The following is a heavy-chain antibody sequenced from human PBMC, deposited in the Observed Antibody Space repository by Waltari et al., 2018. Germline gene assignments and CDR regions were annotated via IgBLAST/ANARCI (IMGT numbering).Heavy chain of an antibody. CDR3: ARGRIGWFDP. D-gene: IGHD1-26*01. CDR1: GYPFTGYY. V-gene: IGHV1-2*05. J-gene: IGHJ5*02. Sequence: QVRLVQSGAEVKKPGASVKVSCKASGYPFTGYYMEWVRQAPGQGLGVMGRINANSGGTNYAQKCQGRVTMTRYTSISTAYMGLSRLRSDDTDVYYCARGRIGWFDPWGQGTLVTVSS. CDR2: INANSGGT.